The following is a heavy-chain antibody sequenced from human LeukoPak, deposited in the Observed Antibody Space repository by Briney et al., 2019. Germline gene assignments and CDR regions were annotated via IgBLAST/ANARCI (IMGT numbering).Heavy chain of an antibody. J-gene: IGHJ6*02. Sequence: VASVKVSCKASGGTFSGYAISWVRQAPGQGLEWMGGIIPIFGTANYAQKFQGRVTITADESTSTAYMELSSLRSEDTAVYYCARGPRTIFGVVIIKDYYYYGMDVWGQGTTVTVSS. D-gene: IGHD3-3*01. CDR3: ARGPRTIFGVVIIKDYYYYGMDV. CDR1: GGTFSGYA. V-gene: IGHV1-69*13. CDR2: IIPIFGTA.